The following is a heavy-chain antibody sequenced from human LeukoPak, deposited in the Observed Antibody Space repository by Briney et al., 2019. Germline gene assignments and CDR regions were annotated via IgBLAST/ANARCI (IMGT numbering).Heavy chain of an antibody. Sequence: GASVKVSCKASGGTFSSYAISWVRQAPGQGLEWMGRIIPIFGTANYAQKFQGRVTITTDESTSTAYMELSSLRSEDTAVYYCAREAYSGSHFGDWGQGTLVTVSS. CDR3: AREAYSGSHFGD. V-gene: IGHV1-69*05. CDR2: IIPIFGTA. J-gene: IGHJ4*02. D-gene: IGHD1-26*01. CDR1: GGTFSSYA.